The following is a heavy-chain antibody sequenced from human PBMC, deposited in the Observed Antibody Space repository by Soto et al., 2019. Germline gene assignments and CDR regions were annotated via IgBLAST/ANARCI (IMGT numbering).Heavy chain of an antibody. J-gene: IGHJ4*02. CDR1: GGSISSSSYY. D-gene: IGHD3-9*01. CDR2: IYYSGST. V-gene: IGHV4-39*01. CDR3: ASPAVLRYFDWPTFDY. Sequence: SETLSLTCTVSGGSISSSSYYWGWIRQPPGKGLEWIGSIYYSGSTYYNPSLKSRVTISVDTSKNQFSLKLSSVTAADTAVYYCASPAVLRYFDWPTFDYWGQGTLDTVSS.